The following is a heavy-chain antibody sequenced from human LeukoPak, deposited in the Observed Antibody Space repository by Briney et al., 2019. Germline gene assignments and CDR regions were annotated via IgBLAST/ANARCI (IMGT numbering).Heavy chain of an antibody. J-gene: IGHJ5*02. V-gene: IGHV3-23*01. D-gene: IGHD3-22*01. CDR2: ISGSGSST. Sequence: QPGGSLRLSCAASGFTFSSYWMNWVRQAPGKGLEWVSAISGSGSSTYFADSVKGRFTISRDNSKNTVYLQMNSLRAEDTAIYYCAKDFGGSYYESSGYRNWFDPWGQGTLVTVSS. CDR3: AKDFGGSYYESSGYRNWFDP. CDR1: GFTFSSYW.